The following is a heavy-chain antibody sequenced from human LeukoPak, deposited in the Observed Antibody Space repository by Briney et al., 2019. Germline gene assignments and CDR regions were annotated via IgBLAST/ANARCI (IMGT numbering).Heavy chain of an antibody. CDR1: GFTFDDYA. J-gene: IGHJ4*02. D-gene: IGHD3-3*01. CDR2: INWNSGSI. CDR3: ARDERLLSFLK. V-gene: IGHV3-9*01. Sequence: GGSLRLSCAASGFTFDDYAMHWVRQAPGKGLEWVSGINWNSGSIDYADSVKGRFTISRDNSKNTLYLQMNSLRAEDTAIYYCARDERLLSFLKWGQGTLVTVSS.